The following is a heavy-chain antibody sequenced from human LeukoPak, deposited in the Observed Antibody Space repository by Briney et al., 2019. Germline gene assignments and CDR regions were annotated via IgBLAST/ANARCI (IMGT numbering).Heavy chain of an antibody. CDR3: ARDYEAQQGILNYFDY. CDR1: GYTFTGYY. Sequence: GASVKVSCKASGYTFTGYYMHWVRQAPGQGLEWMGWINPNSGGTNYAQKFQGRVTMTRDTSISTAYMELSRLRSDDTAVYYCARDYEAQQGILNYFDYWGQGTLVTVSS. V-gene: IGHV1-2*02. CDR2: INPNSGGT. D-gene: IGHD6-13*01. J-gene: IGHJ4*02.